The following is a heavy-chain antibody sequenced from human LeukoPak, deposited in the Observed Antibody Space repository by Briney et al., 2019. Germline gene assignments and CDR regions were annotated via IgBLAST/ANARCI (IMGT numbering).Heavy chain of an antibody. V-gene: IGHV3-30*04. D-gene: IGHD6-19*01. J-gene: IGHJ4*02. CDR2: ISYDGSNK. CDR3: AREGPYLGAAVAGTAALDS. Sequence: PGGSLRLSCAASGFTFSSYAMHWVRQAPGKGLEWVAVISYDGSNKYYADSVKGRFTISRDNSKNTLYLQMNSLRAEDTAVYFCAREGPYLGAAVAGTAALDSWGQGTLVTVSS. CDR1: GFTFSSYA.